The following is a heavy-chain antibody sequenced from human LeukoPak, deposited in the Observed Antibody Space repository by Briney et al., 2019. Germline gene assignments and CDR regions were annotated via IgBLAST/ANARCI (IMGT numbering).Heavy chain of an antibody. Sequence: GGSLRLSCAASGFTFSSYSMNWVRQAPGKGLEWVSYISSSSSTIYYADSVKGRFTISRDNAKNSLYLQMNSLRAEDTAVYYCAREVNYYGSGSKPKEIDYWGQGTLVTVSS. CDR1: GFTFSSYS. CDR3: AREVNYYGSGSKPKEIDY. CDR2: ISSSSSTI. V-gene: IGHV3-48*01. J-gene: IGHJ4*02. D-gene: IGHD3-10*01.